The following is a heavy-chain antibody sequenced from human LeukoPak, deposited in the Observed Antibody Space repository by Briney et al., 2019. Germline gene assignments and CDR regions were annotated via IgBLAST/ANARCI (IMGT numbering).Heavy chain of an antibody. V-gene: IGHV3-74*01. CDR3: ARDSGHDYYFDY. J-gene: IGHJ4*02. CDR1: GFSFSSYW. Sequence: GGSLRLSRAASGFSFSSYWMHWVRQAPGKGLLWVSRISTDGSSTSYADSVKGRFTISRDNAKNTLYLQMNSLRAEDTAVYYCARDSGHDYYFDYWGQGTLVTVSS. CDR2: ISTDGSST. D-gene: IGHD5-12*01.